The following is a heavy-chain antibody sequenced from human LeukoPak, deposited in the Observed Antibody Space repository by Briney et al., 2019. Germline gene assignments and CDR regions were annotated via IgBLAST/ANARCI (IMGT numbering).Heavy chain of an antibody. CDR1: GGSFRGYY. Sequence: SETLSLTCAVYGGSFRGYYWSWIRQPPGKGLEWIGEISHSGSTNYNPSLKSRVTISVDTSKNQFSLKLSSVTAADTAVYYCARGDILTGYSYWGQGTLVTVPS. V-gene: IGHV4-34*01. CDR2: ISHSGST. CDR3: ARGDILTGYSY. J-gene: IGHJ4*02. D-gene: IGHD3-9*01.